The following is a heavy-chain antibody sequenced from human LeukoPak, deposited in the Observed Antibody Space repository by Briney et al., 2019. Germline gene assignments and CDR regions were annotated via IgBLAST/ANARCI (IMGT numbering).Heavy chain of an antibody. J-gene: IGHJ3*01. CDR1: GYNFTSYW. CDR2: IYPGDSDS. CDR3: ARGHHVVVVTATWASDAFDL. D-gene: IGHD2-21*02. V-gene: IGHV5-51*01. Sequence: SGESLKISCKGSGYNFTSYWIGWVRQMPGKGLEWMGIIYPGDSDSRLSPSLQGQVTISADKSISTAYLQWNSLKASDTAMYYCARGHHVVVVTATWASDAFDLWGQGTMVTVSS.